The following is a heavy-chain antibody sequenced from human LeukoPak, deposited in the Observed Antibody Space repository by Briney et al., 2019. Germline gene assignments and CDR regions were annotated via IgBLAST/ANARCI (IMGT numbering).Heavy chain of an antibody. CDR1: GGSISSSNYY. J-gene: IGHJ4*02. D-gene: IGHD2-8*01. V-gene: IGHV4-39*01. CDR2: IYHSGST. CDR3: GIQMVYAFDY. Sequence: SETLSLTCTVSGGSISSSNYYWGWIRQPPGKGLEWIGSIYHSGSTYYNSSLKSRVTISVGTSKNQFSLKLSSVTAADTAVYYCGIQMVYAFDYWGQGTLVTVSS.